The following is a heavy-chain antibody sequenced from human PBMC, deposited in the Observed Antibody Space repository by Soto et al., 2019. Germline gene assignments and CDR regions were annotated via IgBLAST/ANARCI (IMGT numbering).Heavy chain of an antibody. CDR2: MNPNSGNT. CDR1: GYTFTSYD. Sequence: QVQLVQSGAEVKKPGASVQVSCKASGYTFTSYDINWVRQATGQGLEWMGWMNPNSGNTGYAQKFQGRVTMTSNTSTSTAYMELSSLRSEDTAVYYCASFRPGWANAFDIWGQGTMVTVSS. D-gene: IGHD6-19*01. CDR3: ASFRPGWANAFDI. V-gene: IGHV1-8*01. J-gene: IGHJ3*02.